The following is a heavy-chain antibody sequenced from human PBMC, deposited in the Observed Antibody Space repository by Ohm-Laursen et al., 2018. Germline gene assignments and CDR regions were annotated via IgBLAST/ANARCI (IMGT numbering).Heavy chain of an antibody. CDR1: GFTFSSYS. V-gene: IGHV3-48*01. CDR2: ISSSSSTI. D-gene: IGHD3-3*01. CDR3: ARDNYDFWSGYASYYYYYGMDV. Sequence: SLRLSCAASGFTFSSYSMNWVRQAPGKGLEWVSYISSSSSTIYYADSVKGRFTISRDNAKNSLYLQMNSLRAEDTAVYYCARDNYDFWSGYASYYYYYGMDVWGQGTTVTVSS. J-gene: IGHJ6*02.